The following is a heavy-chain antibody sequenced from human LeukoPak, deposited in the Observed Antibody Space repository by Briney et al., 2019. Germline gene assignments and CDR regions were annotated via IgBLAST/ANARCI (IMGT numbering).Heavy chain of an antibody. J-gene: IGHJ5*02. V-gene: IGHV1-69*04. CDR3: ASSIVVVTAAYNWFDP. CDR1: GGTFSSYA. D-gene: IGHD2-21*02. CDR2: ITPIFGIA. Sequence: SVKVSCKASGGTFSSYAISWVRQAPGQGLEWMGRITPIFGIANYAQKFQGRVTITADKSTSTAYMELSSLRSEDTAVYYCASSIVVVTAAYNWFDPWGQGTLVTVSS.